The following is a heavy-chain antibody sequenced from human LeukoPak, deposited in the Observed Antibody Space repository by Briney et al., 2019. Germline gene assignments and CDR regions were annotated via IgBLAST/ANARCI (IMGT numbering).Heavy chain of an antibody. CDR1: GSTFSSYW. D-gene: IGHD2-2*03. V-gene: IGHV3-7*01. Sequence: GGSLSLSCAAAGSTFSSYWMSWARQPPGRGLGWEANIKQEESEKYYVDSVKGRFTISRDNAKNSLYLQMNSLRAEDTAVYYCARDLDIVVVPAAMVPDYWGQGTLVTVSS. CDR3: ARDLDIVVVPAAMVPDY. CDR2: IKQEESEK. J-gene: IGHJ4*02.